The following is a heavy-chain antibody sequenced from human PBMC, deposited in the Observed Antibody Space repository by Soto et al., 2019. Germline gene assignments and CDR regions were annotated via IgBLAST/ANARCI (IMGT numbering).Heavy chain of an antibody. D-gene: IGHD3-22*01. J-gene: IGHJ4*02. Sequence: GGSLRLSCSASGVTFSSYWMSWVRQAPGKGLEWVANIKQDGSQKYYVDSVKGRFTISRDNAKNSLYLQMNSLRVEDTAVYYCASAYYYDSSGYSTGGDWGQGTLVTV. CDR1: GVTFSSYW. CDR2: IKQDGSQK. CDR3: ASAYYYDSSGYSTGGD. V-gene: IGHV3-7*01.